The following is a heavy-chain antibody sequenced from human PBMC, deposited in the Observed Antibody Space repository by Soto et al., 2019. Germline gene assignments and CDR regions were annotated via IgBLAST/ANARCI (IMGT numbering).Heavy chain of an antibody. CDR3: VTGYCSGGSCYPPAYFDY. CDR2: IKQDGSEK. D-gene: IGHD2-15*01. CDR1: GFTFSSYW. Sequence: LRLSCAASGFTFSSYWMSWVRQAPGKGLEWVANIKQDGSEKYYVDSVKGRFTISRDNAKNSLYLQMNSLRAEDTAVYYCVTGYCSGGSCYPPAYFDYWGQGALVTVSS. V-gene: IGHV3-7*01. J-gene: IGHJ4*02.